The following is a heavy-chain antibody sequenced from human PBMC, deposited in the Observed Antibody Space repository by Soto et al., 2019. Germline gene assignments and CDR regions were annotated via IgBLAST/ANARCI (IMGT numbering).Heavy chain of an antibody. D-gene: IGHD3-16*01. J-gene: IGHJ4*02. CDR2: IYSRGST. V-gene: IGHV4-4*07. Sequence: QVQLQESGPGLVKPSETLSLACPVSGASINNFYWSWIRQSARKGLEWIGRIYSRGSTDYNPSLKSRVTMSIDTSKNQRSLTLTSVTAADTAVYYCARGGAYYFDSWGQGVLVTVSS. CDR3: ARGGAYYFDS. CDR1: GASINNFY.